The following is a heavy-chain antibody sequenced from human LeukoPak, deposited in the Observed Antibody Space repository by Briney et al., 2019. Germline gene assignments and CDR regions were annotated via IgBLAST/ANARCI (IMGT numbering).Heavy chain of an antibody. J-gene: IGHJ4*02. CDR2: INPSGGST. V-gene: IGHV1-46*01. CDR3: ARFRLNAGASDY. D-gene: IGHD3-10*01. Sequence: ASVKVSCRASGYTFTSYYMHWVRQAPGQGLEWMGIINPSGGSTSYAQKFQGRVTMTRDTSTSTVYMELSSLRSEDTAVYYCARFRLNAGASDYWGQGTLVTVSS. CDR1: GYTFTSYY.